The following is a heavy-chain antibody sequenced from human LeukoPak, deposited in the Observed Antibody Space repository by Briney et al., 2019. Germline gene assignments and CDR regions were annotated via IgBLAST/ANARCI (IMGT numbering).Heavy chain of an antibody. CDR2: IYHSGST. J-gene: IGHJ5*02. CDR1: GGSFSGYY. Sequence: SETLSLTCAVYGGSFSGYYWSWIRQPPGKGLEWIGEIYHSGSTNYNPSLKSRVTISVDKSKNQFSLKLSSVTAADTAVYYCARVVPAAIGRFDPWGQGTLVTVSS. CDR3: ARVVPAAIGRFDP. D-gene: IGHD2-2*01. V-gene: IGHV4-34*01.